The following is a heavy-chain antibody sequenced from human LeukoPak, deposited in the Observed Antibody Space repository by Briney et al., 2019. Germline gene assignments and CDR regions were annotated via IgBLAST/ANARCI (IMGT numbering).Heavy chain of an antibody. V-gene: IGHV4-34*01. Sequence: SETLSLTCAVYGGSFSGHYWSWIRQPPGKGLEWIGEISHSGSTNYNPSLKSRVTISVDTSKNQFSLKLSSVTAADTAVYYCARFPTRVVTTFRGYYGMDVWGQGTTVTVSS. CDR3: ARFPTRVVTTFRGYYGMDV. D-gene: IGHD2-21*02. J-gene: IGHJ6*02. CDR1: GGSFSGHY. CDR2: ISHSGST.